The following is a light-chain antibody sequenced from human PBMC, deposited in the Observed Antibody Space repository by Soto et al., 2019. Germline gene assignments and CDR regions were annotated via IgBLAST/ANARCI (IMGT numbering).Light chain of an antibody. CDR1: QSVSSSS. J-gene: IGKJ1*01. Sequence: EIVLTQSPGTLSLSPGERATLSCRASQSVSSSSLAWYQQKPGQAPRLLIYGASSRATGIPDRFSGSGSGTDFTLTISKLEPEYYAVYYCQQYGGSRRTFGQGTKVDIK. V-gene: IGKV3-20*01. CDR3: QQYGGSRRT. CDR2: GAS.